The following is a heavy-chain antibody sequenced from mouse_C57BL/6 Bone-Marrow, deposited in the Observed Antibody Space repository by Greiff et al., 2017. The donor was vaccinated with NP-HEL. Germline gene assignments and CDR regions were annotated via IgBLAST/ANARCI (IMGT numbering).Heavy chain of an antibody. CDR2: INPYNGGT. J-gene: IGHJ2*01. V-gene: IGHV1-19*01. CDR1: GYTFTDYY. D-gene: IGHD2-3*01. Sequence: VHVKQSGPVLVKPGASVKMSCKASGYTFTDYYMNWVKQSHGKSLEWIGVINPYNGGTSYNQKFKGKATLTVDKSSSTAYMELNSLTSEDSAVYYCARWLLRYYFDYWGQGTTLTVSS. CDR3: ARWLLRYYFDY.